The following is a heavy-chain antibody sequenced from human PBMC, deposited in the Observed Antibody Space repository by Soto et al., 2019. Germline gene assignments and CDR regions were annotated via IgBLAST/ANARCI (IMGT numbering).Heavy chain of an antibody. V-gene: IGHV3-23*01. CDR1: GFTFSSYA. J-gene: IGHJ6*02. D-gene: IGHD6-6*01. CDR2: ISGSGGST. Sequence: GGSLRLSCAASGFTFSSYAMSWVRQAPGKGLEWVSAISGSGGSTYYADSVKGRFTISRDNSKNTLYLQMNSLRAEATAVYYCAKAGYSSSPYYYYGMDVWGQGTTVTVS. CDR3: AKAGYSSSPYYYYGMDV.